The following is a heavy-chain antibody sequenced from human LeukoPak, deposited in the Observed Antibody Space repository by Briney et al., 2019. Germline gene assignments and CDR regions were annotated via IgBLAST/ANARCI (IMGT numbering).Heavy chain of an antibody. CDR1: GYTFTYYV. CDR2: VNAYNGNT. D-gene: IGHD1-26*01. V-gene: IGHV1-18*01. Sequence: ASVKVSCKTSGYTFTYYVISWVRQAPGQGLEWMGWVNAYNGNTNDAQKFQGRVTMTADTSTSTAYMELRSLRSDDTAVYYCARGEKPYDYWGQGTLVSVSS. CDR3: ARGEKPYDY. J-gene: IGHJ4*02.